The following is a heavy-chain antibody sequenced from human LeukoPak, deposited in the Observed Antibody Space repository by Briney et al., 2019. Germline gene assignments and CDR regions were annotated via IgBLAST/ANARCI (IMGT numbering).Heavy chain of an antibody. Sequence: AGGSLRLSCAASGFTFSSYAMSWVRQAPGKGLEWVSAISGSGGSTYYADSVKGRFTISRDNSKNTLYLQMNSLRAEDTAVYYCAKRGHYYDSSGYPRPPHGMDVWGQGTTVTVSS. D-gene: IGHD3-22*01. CDR2: ISGSGGST. CDR1: GFTFSSYA. V-gene: IGHV3-23*01. CDR3: AKRGHYYDSSGYPRPPHGMDV. J-gene: IGHJ6*02.